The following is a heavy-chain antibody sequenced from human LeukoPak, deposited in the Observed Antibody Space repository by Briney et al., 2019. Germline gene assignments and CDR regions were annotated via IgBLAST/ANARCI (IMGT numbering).Heavy chain of an antibody. J-gene: IGHJ4*02. CDR3: ARGDASGYPDY. D-gene: IGHD5-18*01. CDR1: GGSLSTHH. CDR2: ISDSGST. V-gene: IGHV4-59*11. Sequence: SETLSLTCVVSGGSLSTHHWSWIRQSPGRGLEWIGYISDSGSTNYNPSLKSRVTILVDTSKNQFSLMLSSVTAADTAVYYCARGDASGYPDYWGQGTLVTVSS.